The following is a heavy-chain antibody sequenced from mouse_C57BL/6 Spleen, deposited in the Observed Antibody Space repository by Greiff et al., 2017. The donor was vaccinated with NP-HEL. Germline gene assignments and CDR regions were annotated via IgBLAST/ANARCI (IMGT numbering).Heavy chain of an antibody. D-gene: IGHD2-1*01. V-gene: IGHV5-17*01. CDR3: ARGGYGNLCFDY. CDR2: ISSGSSTI. Sequence: EVKLMESGGGLVKPGGSLKLSCAASGFTFSDYGMHWVRQAPEKGLEWVAYISSGSSTIYYADTVKGRFTISRDNAKNTLFLQMTSLRSEDTAMYYCARGGYGNLCFDYWGQGTTLTVSS. CDR1: GFTFSDYG. J-gene: IGHJ2*01.